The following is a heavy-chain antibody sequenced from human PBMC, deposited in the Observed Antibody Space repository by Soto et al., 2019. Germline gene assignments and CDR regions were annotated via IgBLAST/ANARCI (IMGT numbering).Heavy chain of an antibody. J-gene: IGHJ5*02. Sequence: QVQLVESGGGVVQPGRSLRLSCAASGFTFSSYGMHWVRQAPGKGLEWVAVISYDGSNKYYADSVKGRFTISRDNSKNTLYLQMNSLRGEDTAVYYCAKDATEYMAAAVGWFDPWGQGTLVTVSS. CDR2: ISYDGSNK. CDR3: AKDATEYMAAAVGWFDP. V-gene: IGHV3-30*18. CDR1: GFTFSSYG. D-gene: IGHD6-13*01.